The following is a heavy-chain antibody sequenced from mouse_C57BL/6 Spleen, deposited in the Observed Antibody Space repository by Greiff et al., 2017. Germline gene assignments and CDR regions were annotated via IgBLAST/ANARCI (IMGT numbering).Heavy chain of an antibody. CDR1: GYAFTNYL. CDR2: INPGSGGT. D-gene: IGHD3-2*02. Sequence: QVQLQQSGAELVRPGTSVKVSCKASGYAFTNYLIEWVKQRPGQGLEWIGVINPGSGGTNYNEKFKGKATLTADKSSSTAYMQLSSLTSEDSAVYFCARQLRSPFAYWGQGTLVTVSA. J-gene: IGHJ3*01. V-gene: IGHV1-54*01. CDR3: ARQLRSPFAY.